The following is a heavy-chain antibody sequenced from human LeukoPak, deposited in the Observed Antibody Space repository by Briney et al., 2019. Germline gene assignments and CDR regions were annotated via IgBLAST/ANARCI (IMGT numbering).Heavy chain of an antibody. Sequence: GGSLRLSCAASGFTFSSYAMSWVRQAPGKGLEWVSGISGSGGTIYYADSVKGRFTISRDNSKNTLYLQMNSLRAEDTALYYCAKDMYDGTFDYWGQGPLVTVSS. D-gene: IGHD4-23*01. CDR3: AKDMYDGTFDY. CDR2: ISGSGGTI. V-gene: IGHV3-23*01. CDR1: GFTFSSYA. J-gene: IGHJ4*02.